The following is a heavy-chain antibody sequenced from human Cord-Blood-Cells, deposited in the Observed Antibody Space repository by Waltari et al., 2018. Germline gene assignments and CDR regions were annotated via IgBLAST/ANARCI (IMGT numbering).Heavy chain of an antibody. V-gene: IGHV3-53*01. D-gene: IGHD6-19*01. CDR3: ATNMGAVAGTFDY. CDR2: IYSGGST. J-gene: IGHJ4*02. CDR1: GFTFSSNY. Sequence: EVQLVESGGGLIQPGGSLRLSCAASGFTFSSNYVSWDCQAPVTGLEWVSVIYSGGSTYYADSVKGRFTISRDNSKHTLYLQINSLRAEDTAVYYCATNMGAVAGTFDYWGQGTLVTVSS.